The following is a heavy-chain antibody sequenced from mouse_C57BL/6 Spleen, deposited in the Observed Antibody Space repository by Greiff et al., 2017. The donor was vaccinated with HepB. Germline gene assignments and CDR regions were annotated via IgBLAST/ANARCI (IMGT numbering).Heavy chain of an antibody. V-gene: IGHV1-4*01. Sequence: VKLQQSGAELARPGASVKMSCKASGYTFTSYTMHWVKQRPGQGLEWIGYINPSSGYTKYNQKFKDKATLTADKSSSTAYMQLSSLTSEDSAVYYCASPNWDGWFAYWGQGTLVTVSA. D-gene: IGHD4-1*01. CDR1: GYTFTSYT. J-gene: IGHJ3*01. CDR2: INPSSGYT. CDR3: ASPNWDGWFAY.